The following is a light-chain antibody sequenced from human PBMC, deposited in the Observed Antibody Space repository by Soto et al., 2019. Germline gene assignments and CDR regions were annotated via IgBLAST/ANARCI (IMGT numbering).Light chain of an antibody. J-gene: IGKJ2*01. CDR3: QQYNDVPPT. V-gene: IGKV1-33*01. CDR2: DAS. CDR1: QDINNY. Sequence: DIQMTQSPSSLSASIGDRVTITCQASQDINNYLNWYQQRPGKAPTLLIYDASILETGVKSRFGGSGSGTDFTLTITTLQPEDIGIYYCQQYNDVPPTFGQGTKLEIK.